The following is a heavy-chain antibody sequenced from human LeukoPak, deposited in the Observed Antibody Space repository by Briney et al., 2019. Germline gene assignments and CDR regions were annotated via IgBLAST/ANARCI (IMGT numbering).Heavy chain of an antibody. CDR1: GDSFSSYS. CDR2: LIPVFGSA. Sequence: SVKVSCKTSGDSFSSYSISWVRQAPGQGLECMGRLIPVFGSADYAQKFQGRVTLTADTATSTAFMELRSLTSEDTATYYCARGGGDRGGYYVYWGQGTLVTVST. D-gene: IGHD1-26*01. J-gene: IGHJ4*02. V-gene: IGHV1-69*06. CDR3: ARGGGDRGGYYVY.